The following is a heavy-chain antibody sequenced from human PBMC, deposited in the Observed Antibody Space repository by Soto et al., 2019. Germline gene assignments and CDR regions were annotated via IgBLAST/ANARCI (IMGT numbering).Heavy chain of an antibody. V-gene: IGHV4-31*03. Sequence: QVQLQESGPGLVKPSQTLSLTCSVSGGSFSSDSFIWSWVRPVPGKGLEWLGYINYSGTTYYNPSLRGRIARSVDTAKNQFSLNLSSVTAADTAVAYYAREHKWDGMDGWGQGTTVTVSS. CDR1: GGSFSSDSFI. J-gene: IGHJ6*02. CDR2: INYSGTT. CDR3: AREHKWDGMDG. D-gene: IGHD1-26*01.